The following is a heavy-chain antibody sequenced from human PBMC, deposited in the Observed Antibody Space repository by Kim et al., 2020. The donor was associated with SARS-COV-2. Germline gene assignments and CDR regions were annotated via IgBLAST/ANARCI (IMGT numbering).Heavy chain of an antibody. J-gene: IGHJ4*02. CDR1: GFTFDDYA. V-gene: IGHV3-9*01. CDR2: ISWNSASI. CDR3: AKQSSGRGYFDY. Sequence: GGSLRLSCASSGFTFDDYAMHWVRQAPGKGLEWVSAISWNSASIGYADSVKGRFTISRDNAKNSLYLQMNSLRAEDTALYYCAKQSSGRGYFDYWGQGTLVTVSS. D-gene: IGHD6-19*01.